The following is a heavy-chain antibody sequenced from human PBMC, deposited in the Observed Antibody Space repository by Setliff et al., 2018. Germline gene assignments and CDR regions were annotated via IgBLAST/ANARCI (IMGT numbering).Heavy chain of an antibody. CDR2: LNPSSGRT. V-gene: IGHV1-46*01. J-gene: IGHJ3*02. D-gene: IGHD3-22*01. CDR3: ARDVFPYHYEGAFDI. Sequence: ASVKVSCKASGYTFTSHCMHWVRQAPGLGLEWMGTLNPSSGRTSYAQKFQGRVTMTRDTSTSTVYMDMSGLRSEDTAVYYCARDVFPYHYEGAFDIWGQGTMVTVSS. CDR1: GYTFTSHC.